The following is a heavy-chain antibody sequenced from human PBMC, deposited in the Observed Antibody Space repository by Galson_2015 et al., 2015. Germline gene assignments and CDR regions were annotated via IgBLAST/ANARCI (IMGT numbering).Heavy chain of an antibody. Sequence: ETLSLTCTVSGGSISSYYWSWIRQPPGKRLEWIGYIYYSGRTNYNPSLESRVTISTDTSKNQLFLKLSSVTAADTAVYYCARVSGHDILTGYYKEDWYFNLWGRGTLVTVSS. CDR3: ARVSGHDILTGYYKEDWYFNL. CDR1: GGSISSYY. CDR2: IYYSGRT. V-gene: IGHV4-59*01. D-gene: IGHD3-9*01. J-gene: IGHJ2*01.